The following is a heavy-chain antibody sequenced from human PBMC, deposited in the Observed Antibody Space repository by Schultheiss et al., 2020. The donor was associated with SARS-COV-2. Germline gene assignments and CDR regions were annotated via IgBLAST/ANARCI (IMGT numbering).Heavy chain of an antibody. Sequence: SETLSLTCTVSGGSISSYYWSWIRQPPGKGLEWIGYIYYSGSTNYNPSLKSRVTISVDTSKNQFSLKLSSVTAADTAVYYCARGQVYYDILTGYFSWFDPWGQGTLVTVSS. CDR2: IYYSGST. J-gene: IGHJ5*02. V-gene: IGHV4-59*01. CDR1: GGSISSYY. D-gene: IGHD3-9*01. CDR3: ARGQVYYDILTGYFSWFDP.